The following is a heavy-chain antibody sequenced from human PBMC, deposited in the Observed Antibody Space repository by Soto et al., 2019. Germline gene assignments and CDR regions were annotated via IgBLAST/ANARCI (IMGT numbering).Heavy chain of an antibody. D-gene: IGHD4-4*01. J-gene: IGHJ6*02. Sequence: SVTLSLTCAIHCTSFAGSFWTWLRQPPGEGLDWIGKIDQSGSTNYNPSLKSRVTMSVDTSRSQFSLKLTSVTAADTAVYYCASKVTRDYYYGMDVWGQGTTVT. V-gene: IGHV4-34*01. CDR1: CTSFAGSF. CDR3: ASKVTRDYYYGMDV. CDR2: IDQSGST.